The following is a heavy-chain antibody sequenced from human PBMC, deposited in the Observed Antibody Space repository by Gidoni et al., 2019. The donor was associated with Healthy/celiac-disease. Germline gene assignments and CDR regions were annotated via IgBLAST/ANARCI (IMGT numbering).Heavy chain of an antibody. CDR2: IYPGESDT. V-gene: IGHV5-51*03. D-gene: IGHD3-10*01. Sequence: EVQLVQSGAEVQKPGESLKISCKGSGYSFTSYWIGWVRQMPGKGLEWMGIIYPGESDTRYSPSCQGQVTISADKSISTAYLQWSSLKASDTAMYYCARRMVRGVIRGAFDIWGQGTMVTVSS. CDR3: ARRMVRGVIRGAFDI. CDR1: GYSFTSYW. J-gene: IGHJ3*02.